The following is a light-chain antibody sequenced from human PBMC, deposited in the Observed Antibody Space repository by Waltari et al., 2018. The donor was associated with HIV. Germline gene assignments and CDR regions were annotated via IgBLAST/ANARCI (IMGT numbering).Light chain of an antibody. CDR1: CGTLATSH. CDR2: EDN. V-gene: IGLV6-57*01. CDR3: QSYDTTTPVV. Sequence: NFILTQPHSVSESPGKTVRISCTRSCGTLATSHFQWSLLRPCTSPTTVIFEDNQRPSGVPERFSGSIDSSSNSASLTISGLKTEDEADYYCQSYDTTTPVVFGGGTRLTVL. J-gene: IGLJ2*01.